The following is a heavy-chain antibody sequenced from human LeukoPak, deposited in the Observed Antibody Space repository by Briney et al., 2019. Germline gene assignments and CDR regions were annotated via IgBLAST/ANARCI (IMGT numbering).Heavy chain of an antibody. V-gene: IGHV3-15*01. Sequence: AGGPLRLSCAASGFIFNNAWMSWVRQAPGKGLEWVGRIKSKTNGGTAEYAAPVKGRFTISRDDSENTLYLQMNSLKTEDTAVYYCTTYSSTHYYSGDWGQGTLVTVSS. CDR1: GFIFNNAW. CDR2: IKSKTNGGTA. CDR3: TTYSSTHYYSGD. J-gene: IGHJ4*02. D-gene: IGHD6-19*01.